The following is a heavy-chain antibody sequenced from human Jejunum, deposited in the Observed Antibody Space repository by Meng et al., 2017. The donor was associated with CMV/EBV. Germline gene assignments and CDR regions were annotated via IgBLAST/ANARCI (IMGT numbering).Heavy chain of an antibody. Sequence: CAASGFTFRTYTMNWVRQAPGKGLEWVSSITSSGTFIYYADSAKGRFTISRDNAKNSLYLQMNSLRADDTAVYYCARDYRRGDGSGWGQGTLVTVSS. CDR2: ITSSGTFI. D-gene: IGHD2-21*02. J-gene: IGHJ4*02. CDR3: ARDYRRGDGSG. V-gene: IGHV3-21*01. CDR1: GFTFRTYT.